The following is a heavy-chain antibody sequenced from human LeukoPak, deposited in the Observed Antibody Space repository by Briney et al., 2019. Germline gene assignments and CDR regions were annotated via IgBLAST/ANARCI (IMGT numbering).Heavy chain of an antibody. D-gene: IGHD1-26*01. CDR3: VKDRGGSPFYGMDV. Sequence: GGSLRLSCAGSGFTFSSYAMSWVRQAPGKGLEWVSTISGSGGAGTYYADSVKGRFTVSGDNSRNTLYLPMNSLRAEDTAVYYCVKDRGGSPFYGMDVWGQGTTVTVSS. V-gene: IGHV3-23*01. J-gene: IGHJ6*02. CDR1: GFTFSSYA. CDR2: ISGSGGAGT.